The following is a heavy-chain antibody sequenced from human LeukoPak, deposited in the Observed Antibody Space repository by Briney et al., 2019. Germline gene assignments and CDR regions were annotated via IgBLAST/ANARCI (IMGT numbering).Heavy chain of an antibody. CDR3: ARGRGELSDFLSDYYLGYYYYYMDV. Sequence: ASVKVSCKAFGHPFTSYDINWVRQATGQGLEGMGWMNPNSGNIGYQQKFEGRVTMTRNTCIGTAYMELSSLGSEDTAVYYCARGRGELSDFLSDYYLGYYYYYMDVWGKGTTVTVSS. J-gene: IGHJ6*03. V-gene: IGHV1-8*01. CDR1: GHPFTSYD. D-gene: IGHD3-3*01. CDR2: MNPNSGNI.